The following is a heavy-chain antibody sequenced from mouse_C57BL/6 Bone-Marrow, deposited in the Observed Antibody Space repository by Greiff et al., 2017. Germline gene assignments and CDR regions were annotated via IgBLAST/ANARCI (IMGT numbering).Heavy chain of an antibody. J-gene: IGHJ3*01. V-gene: IGHV1-81*01. CDR3: ARGQLWLRPFFAY. CDR1: GYTFTSYG. D-gene: IGHD3-1*01. Sequence: QVQLQQSGAELARPGASVKLSCKASGYTFTSYGISWVKQRTGQGLEWIGEIYPRSGNTYYNEKFKGKATLTADKSSSPAYMELRSLTSEDSAVYFGARGQLWLRPFFAYWGQGTLVTVSA. CDR2: IYPRSGNT.